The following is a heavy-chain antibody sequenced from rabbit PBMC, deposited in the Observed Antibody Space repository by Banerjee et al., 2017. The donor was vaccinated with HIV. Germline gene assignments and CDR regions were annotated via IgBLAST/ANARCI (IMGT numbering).Heavy chain of an antibody. Sequence: QSLEESGGDLVKPGASLTLTCTASGIDFSSACDMCWVRQAPGKGLEWIGCISSYNGDIYYASWAKGRFTISKTSSTTVTLQMTSLTAADTATYFCARWGSGWNLNLWGPGTLVTVS. CDR1: GIDFSSACD. V-gene: IGHV1S40*01. D-gene: IGHD1-1*01. CDR3: ARWGSGWNLNL. CDR2: ISSYNGDI. J-gene: IGHJ4*01.